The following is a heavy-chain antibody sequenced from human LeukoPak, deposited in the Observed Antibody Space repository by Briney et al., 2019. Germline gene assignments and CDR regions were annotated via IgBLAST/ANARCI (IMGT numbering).Heavy chain of an antibody. CDR3: AIDPLGYCSSTTCGDDY. J-gene: IGHJ4*02. CDR1: GFTFSNYA. CDR2: ISFSGSST. Sequence: GGSLRLSCAASGFTFSNYAMTWVRQAPGKGLEWVSAISFSGSSTYSADSVKGRFTISRDNSKNTLYLQMNSLRAEDTAVYYCAIDPLGYCSSTTCGDDYWGQGTLVTVSS. D-gene: IGHD2-2*01. V-gene: IGHV3-23*01.